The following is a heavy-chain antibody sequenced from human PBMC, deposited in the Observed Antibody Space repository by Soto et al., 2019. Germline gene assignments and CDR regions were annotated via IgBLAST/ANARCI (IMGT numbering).Heavy chain of an antibody. CDR3: ARYRREAVAGYTLDN. Sequence: SETLPLTCTVSGGSFSIGSDYLPWIRQPPGKGLEWIGYFYNSGSTNYNPSLKSRVTISEDTSKSQFSLKVNSMTAADTAVYYCARYRREAVAGYTLDNWGQGILVTVSS. CDR2: FYNSGST. D-gene: IGHD6-13*01. CDR1: GGSFSIGSDY. V-gene: IGHV4-61*01. J-gene: IGHJ4*02.